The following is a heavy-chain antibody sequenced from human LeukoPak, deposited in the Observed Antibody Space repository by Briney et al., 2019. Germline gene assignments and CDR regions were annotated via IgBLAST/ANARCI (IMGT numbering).Heavy chain of an antibody. CDR3: AKDPGNDYVWGSY. D-gene: IGHD3-16*01. J-gene: IGHJ3*01. CDR1: GFTVSSNY. Sequence: GGSLRLSCAASGFTVSSNYMSWVRQAPEKGLEWVSAISGSGGSTYYADSVKGRFTISRDNSKNTLYLQMNSLRAEDTAVYYCAKDPGNDYVWGSYWGQGTMVTVSS. CDR2: ISGSGGST. V-gene: IGHV3-23*01.